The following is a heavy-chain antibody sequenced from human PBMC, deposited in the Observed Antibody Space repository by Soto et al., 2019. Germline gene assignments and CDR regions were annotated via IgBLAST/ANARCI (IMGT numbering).Heavy chain of an antibody. Sequence: PGGSLRLSCAASGLTFSNAWMSWVRQAPGKGLEWVGRIKSKTDGGTTDYAAPVKGRFTISRDDSKNTLYLQMNSLRAEDTAVYYCARDYSSYGPFDYWGQGTLVTVS. V-gene: IGHV3-15*01. J-gene: IGHJ4*02. D-gene: IGHD5-18*01. CDR2: IKSKTDGGTT. CDR1: GLTFSNAW. CDR3: ARDYSSYGPFDY.